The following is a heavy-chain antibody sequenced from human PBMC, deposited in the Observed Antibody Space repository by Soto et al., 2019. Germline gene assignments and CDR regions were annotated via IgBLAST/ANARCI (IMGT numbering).Heavy chain of an antibody. Sequence: SETLSLTCAVYGGSFSGYYWSWIRQPPGKGLEWIGEINHSGSTNYNPSLKSRVTISVDTSKNQFSLKLSSVTAADTAVYYCARLHLGELSLGTYAFDIWGQGTMVTVSS. J-gene: IGHJ3*02. CDR2: INHSGST. D-gene: IGHD3-16*02. CDR3: ARLHLGELSLGTYAFDI. V-gene: IGHV4-34*01. CDR1: GGSFSGYY.